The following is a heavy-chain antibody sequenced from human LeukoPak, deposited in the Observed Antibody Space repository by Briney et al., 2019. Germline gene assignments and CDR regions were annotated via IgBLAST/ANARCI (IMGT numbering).Heavy chain of an antibody. J-gene: IGHJ4*02. CDR2: NNHSGST. Sequence: SETLSLTCAVYGGSFSGYYWSWIRQPPGKGREWSGENNHSGSTNYNPSLKSRVTISVDTSKNQFSLKLSSVTAADTAVYYCARGHYDYVWGSYRFPKKFDYWGQGTLVTVSS. CDR3: ARGHYDYVWGSYRFPKKFDY. CDR1: GGSFSGYY. D-gene: IGHD3-16*02. V-gene: IGHV4-34*01.